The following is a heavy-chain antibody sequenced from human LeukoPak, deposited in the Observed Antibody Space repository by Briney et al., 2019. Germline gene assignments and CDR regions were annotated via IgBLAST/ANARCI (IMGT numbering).Heavy chain of an antibody. Sequence: GGPLRLSCAASGFSVSDNYMSWVRQAPGKGLEWVSVIYSNGKAYYTDSVKGRFTISRDIAQNTLFLQMNNLRAEDTAVYYCARDRADGYNYGDSFDYWGQGTLVTVSS. CDR3: ARDRADGYNYGDSFDY. V-gene: IGHV3-66*01. CDR2: IYSNGKA. CDR1: GFSVSDNY. D-gene: IGHD5-18*01. J-gene: IGHJ4*02.